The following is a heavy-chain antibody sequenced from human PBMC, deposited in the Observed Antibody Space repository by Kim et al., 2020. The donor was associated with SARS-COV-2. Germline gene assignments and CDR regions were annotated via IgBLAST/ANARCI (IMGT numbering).Heavy chain of an antibody. V-gene: IGHV3-23*01. CDR2: FSGSGDST. D-gene: IGHD2-2*01. CDR1: GFTFSTYA. Sequence: GGSLRLSRAASGFTFSTYAMSWVRQAPGKGLEWVSSFSGSGDSTYYADSVKGRFSISRDNSKNTLYLQMNSLRAEDTAVYYCAKAKIPTRGGFVDYWGQGTLVTVSS. J-gene: IGHJ4*02. CDR3: AKAKIPTRGGFVDY.